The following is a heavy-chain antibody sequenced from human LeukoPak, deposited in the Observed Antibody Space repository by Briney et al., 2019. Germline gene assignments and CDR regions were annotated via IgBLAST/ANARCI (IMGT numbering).Heavy chain of an antibody. D-gene: IGHD6-19*01. Sequence: GGSLRLSCTASGFTFSSYAIQWVRQAPGKGLEWVAVTSYEGNNKYYADSVKGRLTISRDNSKNTLFLQMDSLRAEDTAVYYCARDGIAVMYYHGIDVWGQGTTVTVSS. J-gene: IGHJ6*02. CDR1: GFTFSSYA. CDR2: TSYEGNNK. CDR3: ARDGIAVMYYHGIDV. V-gene: IGHV3-30*04.